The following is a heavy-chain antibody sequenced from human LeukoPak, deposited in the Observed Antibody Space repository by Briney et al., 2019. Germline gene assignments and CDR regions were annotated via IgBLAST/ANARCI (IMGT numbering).Heavy chain of an antibody. Sequence: PGGSLRLSCAASGFTFSTYAMHWVRQAPGKGLEWEAVIWSDSTNKYYADSVRGRFTISRDNSKNTLYLQMSSLRAEDTAMYYCARDRLTTVTTFHFDYWGQGTLVTVSS. CDR2: IWSDSTNK. J-gene: IGHJ4*02. D-gene: IGHD4-17*01. V-gene: IGHV3-33*01. CDR3: ARDRLTTVTTFHFDY. CDR1: GFTFSTYA.